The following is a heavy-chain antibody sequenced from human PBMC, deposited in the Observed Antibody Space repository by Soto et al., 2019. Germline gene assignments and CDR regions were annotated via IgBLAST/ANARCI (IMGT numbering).Heavy chain of an antibody. CDR1: GYSFTSYW. D-gene: IGHD2-15*01. CDR3: ARHLRYCSGGSCYMSPWFDP. Sequence: GESLKISCKGSGYSFTSYWISWVRQMPGKGLEWMGRIDPSDSYTNYSPSFQGHVTISADKSISTAYLQWSSLKASDTAMYYCARHLRYCSGGSCYMSPWFDPWGQGTLVTVSS. J-gene: IGHJ5*02. CDR2: IDPSDSYT. V-gene: IGHV5-10-1*01.